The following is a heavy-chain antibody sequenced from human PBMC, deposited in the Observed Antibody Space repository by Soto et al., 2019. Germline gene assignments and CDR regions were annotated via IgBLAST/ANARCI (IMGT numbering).Heavy chain of an antibody. CDR2: IYYSGST. CDR3: ARVGYDSSGYLDAFDI. J-gene: IGHJ3*02. Sequence: SETLSLTCTVSGGSISSSSYYWGWIRQPPGKGLEWIGSIYYSGSTYYNPSLKSRVTISVDTSKNHFSLKLSSVTAADTAVYYCARVGYDSSGYLDAFDIWGQGTMVT. CDR1: GGSISSSSYY. V-gene: IGHV4-39*02. D-gene: IGHD3-22*01.